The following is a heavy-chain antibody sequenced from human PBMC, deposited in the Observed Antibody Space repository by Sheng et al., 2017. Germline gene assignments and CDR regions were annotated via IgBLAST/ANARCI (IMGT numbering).Heavy chain of an antibody. Sequence: EVQLVESGGGLVQPGGTLRLSCAASGFTFRNYGMSWVRQAPGKGLEWVSAMSGSGGSAFYADSVKGRFTISRDNSKNTLYLQMNSLRAEDTAVYYCAKRYGDYLYDPFHIWGQGTMVSVSS. J-gene: IGHJ3*02. D-gene: IGHD4-17*01. CDR2: MSGSGGSA. V-gene: IGHV3-23*04. CDR3: AKRYGDYLYDPFHI. CDR1: GFTFRNYG.